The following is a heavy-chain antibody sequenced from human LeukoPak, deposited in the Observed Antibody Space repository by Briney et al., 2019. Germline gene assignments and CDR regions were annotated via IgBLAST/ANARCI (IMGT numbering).Heavy chain of an antibody. V-gene: IGHV1-69*13. J-gene: IGHJ6*04. Sequence: ASVKVSCKASGGTFSSYAISWVRQAPGQGLEWMGGIIPIFGTANYAQKFQGRVTITADESTSTAYMELSSLRSEDTAVYYYAWGGSEYYYYYGMDVWGKGTTVTVSS. CDR2: IIPIFGTA. D-gene: IGHD1-26*01. CDR1: GGTFSSYA. CDR3: AWGGSEYYYYYGMDV.